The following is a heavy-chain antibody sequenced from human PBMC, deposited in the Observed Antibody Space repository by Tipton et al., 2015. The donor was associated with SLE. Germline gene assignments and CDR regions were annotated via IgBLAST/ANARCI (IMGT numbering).Heavy chain of an antibody. CDR1: GFTFSNYA. CDR3: VIITPRPEGHGFEM. V-gene: IGHV3-64D*06. J-gene: IGHJ3*02. CDR2: ITSNGGST. Sequence: GSLRLSCSASGFTFSNYAMHWVRQAPGKGLEYVSAITSNGGSTYYEDSVKGRFRISRDNSKSTLYLQMSSLRAEDTAMYYCVIITPRPEGHGFEMWGQGTMVTVSS.